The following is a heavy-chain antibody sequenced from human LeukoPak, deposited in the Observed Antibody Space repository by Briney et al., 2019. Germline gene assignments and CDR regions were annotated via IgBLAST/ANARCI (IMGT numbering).Heavy chain of an antibody. V-gene: IGHV4-4*07. J-gene: IGHJ5*02. CDR3: ARGGGEGGYTWFDA. CDR2: IYASGST. Sequence: SVTLSLTCTVSGGSISSYHWNWIRQPAGKGLEWLGRIYASGSTKYNPSLKSRVTMLVDTSENQFSLKLSSVTAADTAVYYCARGGGEGGYTWFDAWGQGTLVTVSS. CDR1: GGSISSYH. D-gene: IGHD2-15*01.